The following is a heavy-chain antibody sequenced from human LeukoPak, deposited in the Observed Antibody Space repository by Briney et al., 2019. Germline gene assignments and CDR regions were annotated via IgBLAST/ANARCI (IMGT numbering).Heavy chain of an antibody. CDR1: GGSFSGYY. Sequence: SETLSLTCAVYGGSFSGYYWSWIRQPPGKGLEWIGEINHSGSTNYNPSLKSRVTISVDTSKNQFSLKLSSVTAADTAVYYRARGPLDYWGQGTLVTVSS. CDR3: ARGPLDY. V-gene: IGHV4-34*01. J-gene: IGHJ4*02. CDR2: INHSGST.